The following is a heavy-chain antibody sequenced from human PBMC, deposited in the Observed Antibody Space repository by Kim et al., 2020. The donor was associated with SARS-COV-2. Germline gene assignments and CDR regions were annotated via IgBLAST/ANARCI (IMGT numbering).Heavy chain of an antibody. Sequence: SETLSLTCTVSGGSISSYYWSWIRQPAGKGLEWIGRIYTSGSTNYNPSLKSRVTMSVDTSKNQFSLKLSSVTAADTAVYYCARDQRGYTYSSGWYYFDYWGQGTLVTVSS. V-gene: IGHV4-4*07. D-gene: IGHD6-19*01. J-gene: IGHJ4*02. CDR3: ARDQRGYTYSSGWYYFDY. CDR2: IYTSGST. CDR1: GGSISSYY.